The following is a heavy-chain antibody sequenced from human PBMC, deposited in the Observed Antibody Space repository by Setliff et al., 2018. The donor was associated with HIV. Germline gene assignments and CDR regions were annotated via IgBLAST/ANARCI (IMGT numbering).Heavy chain of an antibody. D-gene: IGHD4-17*01. J-gene: IGHJ3*02. CDR1: PGSISPFY. CDR2: IFYTGTT. V-gene: IGHV4-59*01. Sequence: SETLSLTCTVSPGSISPFYWSWMRQPPGKGLEWIGYIFYTGTTKYNPSLKSRVSMSVDMSKNQLSLKLKSVTAADTAVYYCARDRPPSTVDMLGAFDRWGQGTKVTVSS. CDR3: ARDRPPSTVDMLGAFDR.